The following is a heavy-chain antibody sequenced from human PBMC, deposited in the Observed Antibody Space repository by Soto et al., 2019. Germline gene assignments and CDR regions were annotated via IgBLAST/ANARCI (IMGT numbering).Heavy chain of an antibody. CDR2: MNPSGGST. CDR1: GYTFTSYD. J-gene: IGHJ4*02. D-gene: IGHD3-22*01. Sequence: ASVKVSCKASGYTFTSYDINWVRQATGQGLEWMGWMNPSGGSTSYAQKFQGRVTMTRDTSTSTVYMELSSLRSEDTAVYYCARDSYVYDSSGYNDYWGQGTLVTVSS. V-gene: IGHV1-8*01. CDR3: ARDSYVYDSSGYNDY.